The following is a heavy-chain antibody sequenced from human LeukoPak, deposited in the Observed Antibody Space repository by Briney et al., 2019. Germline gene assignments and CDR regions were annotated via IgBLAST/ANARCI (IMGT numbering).Heavy chain of an antibody. V-gene: IGHV4-39*07. D-gene: IGHD3-9*01. Sequence: SETLSLTCTVSGGSLSSPNYYWAWIRQPPGKGLEWIGNIYYSGSTYYNPSLKSRVTISVDTSKNQFSLKLSSVTAADTAVYYCARVTGYMIEDYFDYWGQGTLVTVSS. CDR1: GGSLSSPNYY. CDR2: IYYSGST. J-gene: IGHJ4*02. CDR3: ARVTGYMIEDYFDY.